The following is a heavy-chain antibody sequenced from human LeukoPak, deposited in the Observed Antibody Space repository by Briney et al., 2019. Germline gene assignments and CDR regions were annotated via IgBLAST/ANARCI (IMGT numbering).Heavy chain of an antibody. CDR1: GFTVKNNY. CDR3: ANLPTLAHYYDSSGYYLDYLFDY. V-gene: IGHV3-53*05. CDR2: IYSGGNT. Sequence: GGSLRLSCAASGFTVKNNYMSWGRQAPGEGLEWVSVIYSGGNTFYADSVKGRFTISRDSSKNTLVLQMNSLRAEDTAVYYCANLPTLAHYYDSSGYYLDYLFDYWGQGTLVTVSS. D-gene: IGHD3-22*01. J-gene: IGHJ4*02.